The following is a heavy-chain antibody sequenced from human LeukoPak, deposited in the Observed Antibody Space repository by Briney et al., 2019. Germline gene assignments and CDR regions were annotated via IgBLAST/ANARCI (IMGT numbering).Heavy chain of an antibody. Sequence: PSETLSLTCTVSGGSISSYYWSWLRQPPGKGLEWIGYIYYSGSTNYNPSLKSRVTISVATSKNQLSLKLNSVTAADTAVYYCARWSTDASGWPLWGQGTLVTVSS. CDR2: IYYSGST. D-gene: IGHD6-19*01. V-gene: IGHV4-59*08. J-gene: IGHJ4*02. CDR3: ARWSTDASGWPL. CDR1: GGSISSYY.